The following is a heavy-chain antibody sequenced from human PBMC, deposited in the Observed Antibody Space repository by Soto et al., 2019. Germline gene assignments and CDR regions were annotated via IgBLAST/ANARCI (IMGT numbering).Heavy chain of an antibody. CDR2: IIPIAAIA. D-gene: IGHD3-10*01. Sequence: QVQLVQSGAEVKKPGSSVKVSCKASGGTFSRYTINWVRQAPGQGLEWMGRIIPIAAIANYTQKFQGRVTITVDKSSTTAYMELSSLSSDDTAVYYCASGSTIVRGAPSWFDPWGQGTLVTVSS. CDR3: ASGSTIVRGAPSWFDP. CDR1: GGTFSRYT. V-gene: IGHV1-69*02. J-gene: IGHJ5*02.